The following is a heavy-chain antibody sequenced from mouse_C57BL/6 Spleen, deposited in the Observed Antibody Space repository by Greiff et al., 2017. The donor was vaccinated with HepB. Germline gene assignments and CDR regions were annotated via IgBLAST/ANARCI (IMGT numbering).Heavy chain of an antibody. CDR1: GFTFSDYY. D-gene: IGHD2-10*01. J-gene: IGHJ1*03. CDR2: ISNGGGST. V-gene: IGHV5-12*01. CDR3: AILLWYFDV. Sequence: DVKLVESGGGLVQPGGSLKLSCAASGFTFSDYYMYWVRQTPEKRLEWVAYISNGGGSTYYPDTVKGRFTISRDNAKNTLYLQMSRLKSEDTAMYYCAILLWYFDVWGTGTTVTVSS.